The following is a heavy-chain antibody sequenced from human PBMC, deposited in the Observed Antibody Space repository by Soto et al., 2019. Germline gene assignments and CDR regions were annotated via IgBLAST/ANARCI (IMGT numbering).Heavy chain of an antibody. CDR2: INPNSGGT. Sequence: GASVKVSCKXSGYTFTGYYMHWVRQAPGQGLEWMGWINPNSGGTNYAQKFQGRVTMTRDTSISTAYMELSRLRSDDTAVYYCARDWRGYCSGGSCPKDYYYGMDVWGQGTTVTVSS. J-gene: IGHJ6*02. CDR3: ARDWRGYCSGGSCPKDYYYGMDV. CDR1: GYTFTGYY. D-gene: IGHD2-15*01. V-gene: IGHV1-2*02.